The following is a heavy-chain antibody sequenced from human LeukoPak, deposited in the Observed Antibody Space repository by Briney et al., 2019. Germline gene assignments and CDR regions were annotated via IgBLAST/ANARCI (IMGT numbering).Heavy chain of an antibody. CDR3: ARDPVVPAAPDYYYYMDV. Sequence: GGSLRLSCAASGFTFSSYAMHWVRQAPGKGLEWVALISYGGTNKYYADSVRGRFTISGDNSKNTLYLQMNSLRAEDTAVYYCARDPVVPAAPDYYYYMDVWGKGTTVTVSS. CDR2: ISYGGTNK. CDR1: GFTFSSYA. D-gene: IGHD2-2*01. V-gene: IGHV3-30-3*01. J-gene: IGHJ6*03.